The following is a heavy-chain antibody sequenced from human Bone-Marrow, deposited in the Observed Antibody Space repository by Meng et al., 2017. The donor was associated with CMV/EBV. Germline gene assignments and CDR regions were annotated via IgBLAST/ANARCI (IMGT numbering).Heavy chain of an antibody. CDR3: FGSNYDY. D-gene: IGHD2-8*01. Sequence: GGSLRLSCAASGFTFSSYAMHWVRQAPGKGLEWVAVISYDGSNKYYADSVMCRFTISRDNSKNTLYLQMNSLRAEDTAVYYCFGSNYDYWGQGTLVTVSS. J-gene: IGHJ4*02. V-gene: IGHV3-30-3*01. CDR1: GFTFSSYA. CDR2: ISYDGSNK.